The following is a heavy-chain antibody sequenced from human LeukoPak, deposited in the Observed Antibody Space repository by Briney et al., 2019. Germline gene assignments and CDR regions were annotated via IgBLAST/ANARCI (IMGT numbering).Heavy chain of an antibody. CDR2: IYTSGST. V-gene: IGHV4-4*07. CDR1: GGSISSYY. CDR3: AREVAGTTWGYYYYMDV. D-gene: IGHD1/OR15-1a*01. Sequence: SETLSLTCTVSGGSISSYYWSWIRQPAGKGLEWIGRIYTSGSTYYNPSLKSRVTMSVDTSKNQFSLKLSPVTAADTAVYYCAREVAGTTWGYYYYMDVWGKGTTVTISS. J-gene: IGHJ6*03.